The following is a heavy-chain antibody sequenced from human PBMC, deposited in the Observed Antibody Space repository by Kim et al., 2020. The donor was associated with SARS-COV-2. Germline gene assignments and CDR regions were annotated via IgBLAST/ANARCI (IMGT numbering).Heavy chain of an antibody. Sequence: GGSLRLSCAASGFTFDDYAMHWVRQAPGKGLEWVSGISWNTNTKDYADFVKGRFTISRDNAKNSLFLQMNSLRAEDTALYYCAKDWYSGSLGGFDYWGQG. J-gene: IGHJ4*02. CDR1: GFTFDDYA. CDR2: ISWNTNTK. CDR3: AKDWYSGSLGGFDY. D-gene: IGHD1-26*01. V-gene: IGHV3-9*01.